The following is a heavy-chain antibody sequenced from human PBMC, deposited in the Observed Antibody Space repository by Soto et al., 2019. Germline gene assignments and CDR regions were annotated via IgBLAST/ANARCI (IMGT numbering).Heavy chain of an antibody. CDR3: ARDQIVGSTAPRPHGYYHYGMDV. CDR1: GFTFSSYA. V-gene: IGHV3-30-3*01. D-gene: IGHD1-26*01. Sequence: PGGSLRLSCAASGFTFSSYAMHWVRQAPGKGLEWVAVISYDGSNKYYADSVKGRFTISRDNSKNTLYLQMNSLRAEDTAVYYCARDQIVGSTAPRPHGYYHYGMDVWGQGTTVTVSS. CDR2: ISYDGSNK. J-gene: IGHJ6*02.